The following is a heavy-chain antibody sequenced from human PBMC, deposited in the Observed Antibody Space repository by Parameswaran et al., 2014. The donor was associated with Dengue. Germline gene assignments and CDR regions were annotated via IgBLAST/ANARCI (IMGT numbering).Heavy chain of an antibody. J-gene: IGHJ6*02. Sequence: WIRQPPGRGWSGLGGIYYSGSTYYNPSLKSRVTISVDTSKNQFSLNLSSVTAADTAVYYCARWGGDYGMDVWGQGTTVTVSS. CDR3: ARWGGDYGMDV. V-gene: IGHV4-39*01. CDR2: IYYSGST. D-gene: IGHD2-21*01.